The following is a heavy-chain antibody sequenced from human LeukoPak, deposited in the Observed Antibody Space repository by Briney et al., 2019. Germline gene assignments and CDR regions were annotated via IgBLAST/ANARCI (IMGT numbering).Heavy chain of an antibody. Sequence: SETLSLTCTVSGGSISSYYWSWIRQPPGKGLEWIGYIYHSGSTNYNPSLKSRVTISVDKSKKQFSLKLSSVTAADTAVYYCARAPGDSSGYYYYGMDVWGQGTTVTVSS. CDR3: ARAPGDSSGYYYYGMDV. CDR1: GGSISSYY. V-gene: IGHV4-59*12. J-gene: IGHJ6*02. CDR2: IYHSGST. D-gene: IGHD3-22*01.